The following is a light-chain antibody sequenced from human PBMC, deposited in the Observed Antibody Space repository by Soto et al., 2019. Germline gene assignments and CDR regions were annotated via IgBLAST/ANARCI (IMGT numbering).Light chain of an antibody. J-gene: IGKJ5*01. Sequence: EIVLTQSPGTLSLSPGETATLSCRASQSVSTSYLAWYQQKPGQAPRLLIYGASSRATGISDRFTGSGSGTDFSLTISRLEPEDFAVYYCQQSGTSSPITFGQGTRLEIK. V-gene: IGKV3-20*01. CDR1: QSVSTSY. CDR3: QQSGTSSPIT. CDR2: GAS.